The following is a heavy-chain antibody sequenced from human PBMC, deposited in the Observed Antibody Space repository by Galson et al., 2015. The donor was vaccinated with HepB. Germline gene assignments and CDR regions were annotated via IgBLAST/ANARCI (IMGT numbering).Heavy chain of an antibody. D-gene: IGHD3-22*01. V-gene: IGHV1-2*02. Sequence: SVKVSCKASGYTFTGYSMHWVRQAPGQGLEWMGWINPNSGGTNYAKKFQGRVTMTRDTSIRTAYMELSRLRTDDTAVYYCASYYYDSSGYDYWGQGTLVTVSS. CDR1: GYTFTGYS. CDR2: INPNSGGT. J-gene: IGHJ4*02. CDR3: ASYYYDSSGYDY.